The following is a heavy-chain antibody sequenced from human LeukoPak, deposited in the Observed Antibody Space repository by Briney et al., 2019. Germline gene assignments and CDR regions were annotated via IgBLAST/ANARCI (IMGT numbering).Heavy chain of an antibody. Sequence: GGSLRLSCAASGFTFSSYGMHWVRQAPGKGLEWVSVISYDGSDKYYADSVKGRFTISRDNSKNTLFLQMNSLRAEDTAAYYCAREGEQLVLDFWGQGTLVTVSS. CDR1: GFTFSSYG. D-gene: IGHD6-13*01. V-gene: IGHV3-30*19. J-gene: IGHJ4*02. CDR2: ISYDGSDK. CDR3: AREGEQLVLDF.